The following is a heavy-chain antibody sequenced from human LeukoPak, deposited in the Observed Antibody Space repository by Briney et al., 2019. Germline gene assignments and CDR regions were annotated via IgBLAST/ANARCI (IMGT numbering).Heavy chain of an antibody. Sequence: GESLKISCKGSGYSFTSYWISWVRQMPGRGLEWMGRIDPSDSYTNYSPSFQGHVTISADKSISTAYLQWSSLKASDTAMYYCAGTYYYDSSGYSDAFDIWGQGTMVTVSP. D-gene: IGHD3-22*01. J-gene: IGHJ3*02. CDR2: IDPSDSYT. CDR1: GYSFTSYW. CDR3: AGTYYYDSSGYSDAFDI. V-gene: IGHV5-10-1*01.